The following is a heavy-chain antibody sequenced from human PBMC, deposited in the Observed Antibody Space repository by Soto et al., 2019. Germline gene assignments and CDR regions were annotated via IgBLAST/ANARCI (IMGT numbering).Heavy chain of an antibody. CDR2: ISGSGGST. J-gene: IGHJ5*02. CDR3: ARDPNSSGWYDGWFDP. V-gene: IGHV3-23*01. D-gene: IGHD6-19*01. Sequence: PGGSLRLSCAASGFTFSSYAMSWVRQAPGKGLEWVSAISGSGGSTYYADSVKGRFTISRDNSKNTLYLQMNSLRAEDTAVYYCARDPNSSGWYDGWFDPWGQGTLVTVSS. CDR1: GFTFSSYA.